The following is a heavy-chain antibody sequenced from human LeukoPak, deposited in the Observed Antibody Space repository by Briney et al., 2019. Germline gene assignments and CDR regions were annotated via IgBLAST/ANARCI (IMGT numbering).Heavy chain of an antibody. CDR1: GFTFSSYW. CDR3: AREKAGSYYFDY. V-gene: IGHV3-74*01. D-gene: IGHD1-14*01. CDR2: INSDGSST. Sequence: GGSLRLSCADSGFTFSSYWMNWVRQAPGKGLVWVSRINSDGSSTTYADSVKGRFTISRDNAKNSLYLQMNSLRAEDTAVYYCAREKAGSYYFDYWGQGTLVTVSP. J-gene: IGHJ4*02.